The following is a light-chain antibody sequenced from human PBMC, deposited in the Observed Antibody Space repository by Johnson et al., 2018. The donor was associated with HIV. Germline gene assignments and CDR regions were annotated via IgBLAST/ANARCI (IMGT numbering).Light chain of an antibody. CDR2: EDN. J-gene: IGLJ1*01. CDR3: GIWDASLSPLYV. CDR1: ISNIESYF. Sequence: VLTQLPSVSAAPGQRVNISCSGNISNIESYFVSWYQQLPGAAPTLLIYEDNKRPSGIPDRFSGSKSGATATLGITGLQTGDEADYYCGIWDASLSPLYVFGSGTTITVL. V-gene: IGLV1-51*02.